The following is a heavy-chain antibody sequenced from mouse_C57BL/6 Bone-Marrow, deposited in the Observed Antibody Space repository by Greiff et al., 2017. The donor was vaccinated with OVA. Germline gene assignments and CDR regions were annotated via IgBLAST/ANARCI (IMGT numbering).Heavy chain of an antibody. D-gene: IGHD2-5*01. V-gene: IGHV1-7*01. Sequence: VQLQQSGAELAKPGASVKLSCKASGHTFTSYWMHWVKQRPGQGLEWIGYINPSSGYTKYNQKFKDKATLTADKSSSTAYMQLSSLTYEGSAVYYCARVYSNYEGCAYWGQGTLVTVSA. CDR2: INPSSGYT. CDR1: GHTFTSYW. J-gene: IGHJ3*01. CDR3: ARVYSNYEGCAY.